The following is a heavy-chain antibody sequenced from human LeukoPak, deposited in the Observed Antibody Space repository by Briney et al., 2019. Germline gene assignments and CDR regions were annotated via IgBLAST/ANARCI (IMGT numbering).Heavy chain of an antibody. Sequence: GGSLRLSCAASGFTFSSYAMHWVRQAPGKGLEWVAVISYDGSNKYYADSVKGRFTFSRDNSKNTLYLQMNSLRAEDTAVYYCARDSDSSGWYSCDYWGQGTLVTVSS. CDR3: ARDSDSSGWYSCDY. CDR1: GFTFSSYA. V-gene: IGHV3-30*04. D-gene: IGHD6-19*01. CDR2: ISYDGSNK. J-gene: IGHJ4*02.